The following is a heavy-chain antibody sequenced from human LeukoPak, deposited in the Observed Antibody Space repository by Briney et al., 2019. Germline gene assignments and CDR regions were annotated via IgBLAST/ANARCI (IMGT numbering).Heavy chain of an antibody. CDR2: INPNSGGT. J-gene: IGHJ3*02. D-gene: IGHD2-8*01. V-gene: IGHV1-2*02. CDR1: GYTFTGYY. CDR3: AGPSMVYAFWDAFDI. Sequence: ASVKVSCKASGYTFTGYYMHWVRQAPGQGLEWMGWINPNSGGTNYAQKFQGRVTMTRDTSISTAYMELSRLRSDDTAVYYCAGPSMVYAFWDAFDIWGQGTMVTVSP.